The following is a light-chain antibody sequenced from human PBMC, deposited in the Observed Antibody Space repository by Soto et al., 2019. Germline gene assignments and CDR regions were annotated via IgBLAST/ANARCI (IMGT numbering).Light chain of an antibody. CDR2: DVS. Sequence: EVVLTQSPATLSLSPGERATLSCRASQSVTKYLAWYQQKPGQALRLLIYDVSKRATGIPARFSGSAYETDFTVHIRSLEPGDFSVYYCHQRSNWPLTFGGGTKLEIK. CDR1: QSVTKY. J-gene: IGKJ4*02. V-gene: IGKV3-11*01. CDR3: HQRSNWPLT.